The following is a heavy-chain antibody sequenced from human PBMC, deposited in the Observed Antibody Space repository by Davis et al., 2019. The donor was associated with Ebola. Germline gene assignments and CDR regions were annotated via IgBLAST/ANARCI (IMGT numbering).Heavy chain of an antibody. V-gene: IGHV3-64*01. D-gene: IGHD6-13*01. Sequence: GESLKISCAASGFTFSSYAMHWVRQAPGKGLEYVSAISSNGGSTYYANSVKGRFTISRDNSKNTLYLQMGSLRAEDMAVYYCAKDIGNYSSSWHFDYWGQGTLVTVSS. J-gene: IGHJ4*02. CDR1: GFTFSSYA. CDR3: AKDIGNYSSSWHFDY. CDR2: ISSNGGST.